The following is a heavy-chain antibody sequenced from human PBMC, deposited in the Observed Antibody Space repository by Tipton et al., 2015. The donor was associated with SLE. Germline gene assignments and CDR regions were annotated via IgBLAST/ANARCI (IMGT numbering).Heavy chain of an antibody. CDR2: IDHSGST. CDR3: ARGVGADY. CDR1: GGSISSGYYY. Sequence: TLSLTCTVSGGSISSGYYYWSWIRQPAGKGLEWIGSIDHSGSTYFNPSLKSRVTISADTSKNQFSLKLSSVTAADTAMYYCARGVGADYWGQGTLVTVSS. D-gene: IGHD1-26*01. V-gene: IGHV4-61*10. J-gene: IGHJ4*02.